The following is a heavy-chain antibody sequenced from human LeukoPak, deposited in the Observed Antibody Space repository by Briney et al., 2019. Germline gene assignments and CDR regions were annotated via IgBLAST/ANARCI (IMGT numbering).Heavy chain of an antibody. D-gene: IGHD1-26*01. V-gene: IGHV3-33*01. J-gene: IGHJ4*02. CDR3: ASALGGQGGH. Sequence: PGRSLRLSCAASGFTFSSHGMHWVRQAPGKGLEWVAVIWYDGSNKYYADSVKGRFTISRDNSKNTLYLQMNSLRADDTAIYYCASALGGQGGHWGQGTLVTVSS. CDR1: GFTFSSHG. CDR2: IWYDGSNK.